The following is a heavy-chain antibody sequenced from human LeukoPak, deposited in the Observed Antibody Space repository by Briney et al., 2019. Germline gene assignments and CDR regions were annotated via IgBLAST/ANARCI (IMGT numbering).Heavy chain of an antibody. V-gene: IGHV1-2*02. CDR1: GYTFTSYD. Sequence: ASVKVSCKASGYTFTSYDINWVRQAPGQGLEWMGWINPNSGGTNYAQKFQGRVTMTRDTSISTAYMELSRLRSDDTAVYYCAREGDGDFGGMDVWGQGTTVTVSS. J-gene: IGHJ6*02. CDR3: AREGDGDFGGMDV. D-gene: IGHD4-17*01. CDR2: INPNSGGT.